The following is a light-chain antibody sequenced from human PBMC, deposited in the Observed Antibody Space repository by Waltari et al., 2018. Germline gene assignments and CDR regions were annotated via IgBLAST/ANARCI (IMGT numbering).Light chain of an antibody. J-gene: IGLJ2*01. CDR1: NMGSNS. V-gene: IGLV3-21*02. CDR3: KVWDRSSDHVV. CDR2: DES. Sequence: YLLTQPPSVSLAPGQAARLTCGENNMGSNSVHLYQQNPGQAPVLVFYDESDRPSGLPDRIAGPNSGNTATLTISRVEDGDEADYYCKVWDRSSDHVVFGGGTKLIVL.